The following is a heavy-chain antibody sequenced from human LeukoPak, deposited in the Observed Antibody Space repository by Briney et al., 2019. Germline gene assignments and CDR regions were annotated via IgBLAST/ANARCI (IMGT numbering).Heavy chain of an antibody. CDR1: GFTFSSYA. J-gene: IGHJ4*02. CDR3: AKNIIAAAGMMDY. CDR2: ISGSGGDT. V-gene: IGHV3-23*01. Sequence: PGGSLRLSCAASGFTFSSYAMSWVRQAPGKGLEWVSVISGSGGDTYYADSVKGRFTISRDNSKNMLYLQMNTLRAEDTAVYYCAKNIIAAAGMMDYWGQGTLVTVSS. D-gene: IGHD6-13*01.